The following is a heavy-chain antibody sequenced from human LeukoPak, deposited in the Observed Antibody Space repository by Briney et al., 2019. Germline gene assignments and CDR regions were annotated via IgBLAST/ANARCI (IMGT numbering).Heavy chain of an antibody. CDR3: ARDGGSSSGFWFDP. D-gene: IGHD6-6*01. CDR2: IIPILGTA. J-gene: IGHJ5*02. Sequence: SVKVSCKASGGTFSSYAISWVRQAPGQGLEWMGGIIPILGTANYAQKFQGRVTITTDESTSTAYMELSSLRSEDTAVYYCARDGGSSSGFWFDPWGQGTLVTVSS. CDR1: GGTFSSYA. V-gene: IGHV1-69*05.